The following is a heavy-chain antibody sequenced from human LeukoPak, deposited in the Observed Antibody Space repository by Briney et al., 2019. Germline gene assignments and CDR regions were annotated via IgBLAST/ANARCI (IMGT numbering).Heavy chain of an antibody. D-gene: IGHD2-15*01. CDR1: GYSITNGYY. J-gene: IGHJ4*02. CDR3: ARNSCSGGSCYDNRGYFDY. Sequence: SETLSLTCTVSGYSITNGYYWGWIRQPPGKGLEWIGSIYHSGNTYYNPSLKSRVTISVHTSKNQFSLKLSSVTAADTAVYFCARNSCSGGSCYDNRGYFDYWGQGTLVTVSS. V-gene: IGHV4-38-2*02. CDR2: IYHSGNT.